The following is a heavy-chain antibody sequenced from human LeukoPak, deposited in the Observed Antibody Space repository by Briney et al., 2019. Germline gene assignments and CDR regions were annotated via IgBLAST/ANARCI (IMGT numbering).Heavy chain of an antibody. CDR2: FDPEDGET. CDR1: GYTLTELS. J-gene: IGHJ4*02. CDR3: ATHNTLLDGYNAFDY. V-gene: IGHV1-24*01. D-gene: IGHD5-24*01. Sequence: ASVKVSCKVSGYTLTELSMHWVRQAPGKGLEWMGGFDPEDGETIYAQKFQGRVTMTEDTSTDTAYMELSSLRSEDTAVYYCATHNTLLDGYNAFDYWGQGTLVTVSS.